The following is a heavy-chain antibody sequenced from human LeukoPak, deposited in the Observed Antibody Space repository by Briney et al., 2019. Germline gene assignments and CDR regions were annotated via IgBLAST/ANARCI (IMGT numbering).Heavy chain of an antibody. CDR3: ATGRPLRYFDWLSPPMDV. D-gene: IGHD3-9*01. V-gene: IGHV1-24*01. CDR1: GYTLTELS. Sequence: GASVKGSCKVSGYTLTELSMHWVRQAPGKGLEWMGGFDPEDGETIYAQKFQGRVTMTEDTSTDTAYMELSSLRSEDTAVYYCATGRPLRYFDWLSPPMDVWGQGTTVTVSS. J-gene: IGHJ6*02. CDR2: FDPEDGET.